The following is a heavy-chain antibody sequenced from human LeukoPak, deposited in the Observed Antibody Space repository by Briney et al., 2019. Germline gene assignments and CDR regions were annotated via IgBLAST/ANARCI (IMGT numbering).Heavy chain of an antibody. CDR1: GFTFSSYW. Sequence: GGSLRLSCAASGFTFSSYWMSWVRQAPGKGLEWVSFIYSDNTHYSDSVKGRFTISRGNSKNTLYLQMNSLRAEDTAVYYCARRAGAYSHPYDYWGQGTLVTVSS. V-gene: IGHV3-53*01. CDR3: ARRAGAYSHPYDY. J-gene: IGHJ4*02. CDR2: IYSDNT. D-gene: IGHD4/OR15-4a*01.